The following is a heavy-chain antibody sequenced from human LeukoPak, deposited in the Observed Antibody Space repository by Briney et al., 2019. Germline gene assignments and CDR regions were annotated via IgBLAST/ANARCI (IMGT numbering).Heavy chain of an antibody. CDR2: IYSGGST. CDR1: GFTFSSYS. Sequence: PGGSLRLSCAASGFTFSSYSMNWVRQAPGKGLEWVSVIYSGGSTYYADSVKGRFTISRDNSKNTLYLQMNSLRAEDTAVYYCASYGDYGRVFDYWGQGTLVTVSS. J-gene: IGHJ4*02. CDR3: ASYGDYGRVFDY. D-gene: IGHD4-17*01. V-gene: IGHV3-66*01.